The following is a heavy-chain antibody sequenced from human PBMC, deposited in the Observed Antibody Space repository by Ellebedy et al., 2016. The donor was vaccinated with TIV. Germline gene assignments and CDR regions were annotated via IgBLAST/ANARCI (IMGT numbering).Heavy chain of an antibody. J-gene: IGHJ3*02. D-gene: IGHD4-17*01. V-gene: IGHV1-2*02. CDR1: GYTFTGYY. CDR2: INPNSGAT. Sequence: ASVKVSCKASGYTFTGYYMHWVRQAPGQGLEWMGWINPNSGATNYAQNFQGRVTMTRDTSISTAYMELSRLRSDDTAVYYCAMTYGDYLVGAFDIWGQGTMVTVSS. CDR3: AMTYGDYLVGAFDI.